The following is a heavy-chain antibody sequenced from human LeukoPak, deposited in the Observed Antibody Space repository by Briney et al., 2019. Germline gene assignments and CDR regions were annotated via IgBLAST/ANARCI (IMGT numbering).Heavy chain of an antibody. V-gene: IGHV3-23*01. D-gene: IGHD6-19*01. CDR3: AKGIAVSGPYFDY. CDR2: ISGSGDST. Sequence: HPGGSLRLSCAASGFTFSSYAMSWVRQAPGKGLEWVSAISGSGDSTYYADSVKGRFTISRDNSKNTLYLQMNSLRAEDTAVYYCAKGIAVSGPYFDYWGQGTLVTVSS. J-gene: IGHJ4*02. CDR1: GFTFSSYA.